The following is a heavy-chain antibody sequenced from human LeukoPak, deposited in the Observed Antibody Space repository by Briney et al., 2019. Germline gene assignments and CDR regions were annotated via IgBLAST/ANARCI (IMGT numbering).Heavy chain of an antibody. CDR3: ASTMVRGVGSGAFDI. J-gene: IGHJ3*02. V-gene: IGHV3-21*01. D-gene: IGHD3-10*01. CDR2: ISSSSSYI. Sequence: GGSLRLSCAASGSTFSSYSMNWVRQAPGKGLEWVSSISSSSSYIYYADSVKGRFTISRDNAKNSLYLQMNSLRAEDTAVYYCASTMVRGVGSGAFDIWGQGTMVTVSS. CDR1: GSTFSSYS.